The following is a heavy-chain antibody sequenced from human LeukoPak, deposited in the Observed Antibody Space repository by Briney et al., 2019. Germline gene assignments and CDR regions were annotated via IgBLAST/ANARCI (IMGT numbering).Heavy chain of an antibody. CDR3: ARDQDRYYDSSGYYDY. CDR1: GYTFTGYY. Sequence: ASVKVSCKASGYTFTGYYMHWVRQAPGQGLEWMGWINPNSGGTNYAQKFQGRVTMTRDTSISTAYMELSRLRSDDTAVYYCARDQDRYYDSSGYYDYWGQGTLVTVSS. J-gene: IGHJ4*02. V-gene: IGHV1-2*02. D-gene: IGHD3-22*01. CDR2: INPNSGGT.